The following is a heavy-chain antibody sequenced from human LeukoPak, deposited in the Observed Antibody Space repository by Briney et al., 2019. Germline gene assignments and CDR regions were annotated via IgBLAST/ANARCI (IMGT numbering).Heavy chain of an antibody. D-gene: IGHD6-19*01. CDR2: INHNGNVN. CDR3: ARGSSGWFPFDY. V-gene: IGHV3-7*01. J-gene: IGHJ4*02. Sequence: GSLRLSCAASGFTFSSYWMNWARQAPGKGLEWVASINHNGNVNYYVDSVKGRFTISRDNSKNTLYLQMNSLRAEDTAVYYCARGSSGWFPFDYWGQGTLVTVSS. CDR1: GFTFSSYW.